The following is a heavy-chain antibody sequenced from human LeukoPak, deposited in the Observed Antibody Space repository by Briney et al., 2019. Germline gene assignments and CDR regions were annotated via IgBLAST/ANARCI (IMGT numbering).Heavy chain of an antibody. Sequence: GGSLRLSCAASGFTFSSYAMHWVRLAPGKGLEWVAVISYDGSNKYYADSVKGRFTISRDNSKNTLYLQMNSLRAEDTAVYYCARDPNYYGSGSYYIDYWGQGTLVTVSS. CDR3: ARDPNYYGSGSYYIDY. J-gene: IGHJ4*02. CDR1: GFTFSSYA. CDR2: ISYDGSNK. V-gene: IGHV3-30*04. D-gene: IGHD3-10*01.